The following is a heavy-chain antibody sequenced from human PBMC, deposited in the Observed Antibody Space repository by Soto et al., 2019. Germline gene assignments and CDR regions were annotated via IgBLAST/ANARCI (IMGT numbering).Heavy chain of an antibody. CDR3: STDSSSLCDG. Sequence: EVQLVESGGGLVQPGGSLRLSCAASGFTFSNAWMNWVRQAPGKGLEWVGRIKSKTDGGTTDYAAPGKGRLTISRDDSEEALDLQMNSLRTGETGVCYWSTDSSSLCDGWGQGSLGSVSS. CDR2: IKSKTDGGTT. CDR1: GFTFSNAW. D-gene: IGHD6-6*01. J-gene: IGHJ4*02. V-gene: IGHV3-15*07.